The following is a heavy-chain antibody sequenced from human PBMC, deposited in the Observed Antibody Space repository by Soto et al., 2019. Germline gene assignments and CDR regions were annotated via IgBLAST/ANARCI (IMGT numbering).Heavy chain of an antibody. Sequence: QVQLQQWGAGLLKPSETLSLTCAVYGGCFSPYFWSWIRQPPGKGLEWIGEINHSGSTNYNPSLTRRATLSVDTSKNQVSLKLTSVTAAHTAVYYCARLASGWQYYYFDFWGRGTPVTVSS. V-gene: IGHV4-34*01. CDR3: ARLASGWQYYYFDF. CDR2: INHSGST. J-gene: IGHJ2*01. D-gene: IGHD6-19*01. CDR1: GGCFSPYF.